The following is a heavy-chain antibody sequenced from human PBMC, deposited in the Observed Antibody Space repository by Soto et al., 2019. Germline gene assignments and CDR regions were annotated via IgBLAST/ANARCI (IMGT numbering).Heavy chain of an antibody. J-gene: IGHJ5*02. CDR1: GFSFSSYA. CDR3: AREMYSSDYFVKWFEP. D-gene: IGHD6-19*01. CDR2: ISHDGIKK. V-gene: IGHV3-30-3*01. Sequence: QVRLVESGGGVVQPGRSLRLSCTASGFSFSSYAMYWFRQPPGKGLEWVAVISHDGIKKHYADSVKGRVTVSRDNSNRTLYFQLDSLRGEDTTMYYCAREMYSSDYFVKWFEPWGQGTLVTVSS.